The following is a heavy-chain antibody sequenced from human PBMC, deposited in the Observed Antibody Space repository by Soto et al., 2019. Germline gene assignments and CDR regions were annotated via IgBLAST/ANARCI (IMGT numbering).Heavy chain of an antibody. D-gene: IGHD3-10*01. CDR3: AKSSRITLVRGVTDY. CDR1: GFAFSNYA. CDR2: ISGGAGDT. Sequence: GGSLRLSCAASGFAFSNYAMNWVRQAPGKGLEWVSAISGGAGDTYYAAPVKGRFTISRDNSKNTLYLQMKSRRAEDTAVYYCAKSSRITLVRGVTDYWGQGTLVTVSS. J-gene: IGHJ4*02. V-gene: IGHV3-23*01.